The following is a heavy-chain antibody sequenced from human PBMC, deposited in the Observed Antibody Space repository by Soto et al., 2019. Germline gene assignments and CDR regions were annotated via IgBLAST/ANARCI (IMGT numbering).Heavy chain of an antibody. CDR1: GFTFSSYA. V-gene: IGHV3-23*01. CDR3: AKDSPYYCDSSGYYFDY. D-gene: IGHD3-22*01. J-gene: IGHJ4*02. Sequence: GGSLRLSCAASGFTFSSYAMSWVRQAPGKGLEWVSAISGSGGSTYYADSVKGRFTISRDNSKNTLYLQMNSLRAEDTAVYYSAKDSPYYCDSSGYYFDYWGQGTLVTVSS. CDR2: ISGSGGST.